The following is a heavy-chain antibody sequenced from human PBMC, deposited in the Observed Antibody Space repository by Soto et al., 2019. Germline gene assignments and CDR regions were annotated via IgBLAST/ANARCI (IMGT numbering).Heavy chain of an antibody. CDR1: GGSVSSGSYY. D-gene: IGHD2-21*02. CDR2: IYNSGST. Sequence: PSETLSLTCTVSGGSVSSGSYYWSWIRQPPGKGLEWIGYIYNSGSTNYNPSLRSRVTISVDTSKNQFSLKLNSVTAADTAVYYCARDLWGYCGTDCYPLDVWGQGTTVTVSS. V-gene: IGHV4-61*01. J-gene: IGHJ6*02. CDR3: ARDLWGYCGTDCYPLDV.